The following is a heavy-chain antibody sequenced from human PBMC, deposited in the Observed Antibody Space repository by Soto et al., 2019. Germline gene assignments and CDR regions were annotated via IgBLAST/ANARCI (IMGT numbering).Heavy chain of an antibody. Sequence: GASVKVSCKASGYTFTSYYMHWARQAPGQGLEWMGIINPSGGSTSYAQKFQGRVTMTRDTSTSTVYMELSSLRSEDTAVYYCAKAESVRYCGGDCYWVSSASTVYYLDYWGQGTLVT. V-gene: IGHV1-46*01. CDR3: AKAESVRYCGGDCYWVSSASTVYYLDY. CDR1: GYTFTSYY. D-gene: IGHD2-21*02. CDR2: INPSGGST. J-gene: IGHJ4*02.